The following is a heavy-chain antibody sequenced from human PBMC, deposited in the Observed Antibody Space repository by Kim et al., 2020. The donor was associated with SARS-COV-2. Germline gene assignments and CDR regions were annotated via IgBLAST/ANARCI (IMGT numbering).Heavy chain of an antibody. Sequence: QKLQGRVTMTTDTSTSTAYMELRSLRSDDTAVYYCARDLHQYDYVNYFDYWGQGTLVTVSS. CDR3: ARDLHQYDYVNYFDY. V-gene: IGHV1-18*01. J-gene: IGHJ4*02. D-gene: IGHD3-16*01.